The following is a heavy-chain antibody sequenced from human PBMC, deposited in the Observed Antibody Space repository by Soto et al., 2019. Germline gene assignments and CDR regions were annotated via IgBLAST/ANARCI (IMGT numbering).Heavy chain of an antibody. CDR1: GGTFNNFA. V-gene: IGHV1-69*06. D-gene: IGHD3-22*01. CDR2: VIPLFRTS. CDR3: VRAGQYYDSSGYAN. J-gene: IGHJ4*02. Sequence: QMQLVQSGAEVKKPGSSVKVSCKTSGGTFNNFAISWVRQAPGQGLEWMGGVIPLFRTSHYAQKFQGRVTITADRSTNTAYMELSSLRSEDTAVYYCVRAGQYYDSSGYANWGQGTLVTVSS.